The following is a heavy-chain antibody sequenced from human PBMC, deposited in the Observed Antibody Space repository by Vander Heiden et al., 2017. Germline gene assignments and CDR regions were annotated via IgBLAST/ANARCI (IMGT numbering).Heavy chain of an antibody. CDR1: GFTFSNYG. CDR3: AKGTTRGGYYTDFDY. D-gene: IGHD3-22*01. V-gene: IGHV3-23*01. Sequence: EVPLLESGGGLVQPGGSLRLSCAASGFTFSNYGMSWVRQAPGKGLEWVSGINRSGGGTEYAASVEGRFNMSRDNFKNTVSLQMNSLRAEDTALYYCAKGTTRGGYYTDFDYWGQGTLVTVSS. CDR2: INRSGGGT. J-gene: IGHJ4*02.